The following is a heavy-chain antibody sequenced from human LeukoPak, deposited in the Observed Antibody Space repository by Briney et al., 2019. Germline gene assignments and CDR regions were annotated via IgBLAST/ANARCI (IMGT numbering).Heavy chain of an antibody. V-gene: IGHV1-18*01. CDR1: GYTFTTYG. CDR2: ISAYNCNT. J-gene: IGHJ5*02. Sequence: ASVKVSCKSSGYTFTTYGINWVRQAPGQGLEWMGWISAYNCNTNYAQNLQGRVTLTTDTSASTAYMELRSLRSDDTAVYYCARDLIAARPGWFDPWGQGTLVTVS. D-gene: IGHD6-6*01. CDR3: ARDLIAARPGWFDP.